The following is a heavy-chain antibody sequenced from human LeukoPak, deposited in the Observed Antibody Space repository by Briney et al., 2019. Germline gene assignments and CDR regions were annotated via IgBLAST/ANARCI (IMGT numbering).Heavy chain of an antibody. CDR3: ARDAGMITLYGMDV. D-gene: IGHD3-16*01. CDR1: GFA. CDR2: IRGSGDDST. J-gene: IGHJ6*02. V-gene: IGHV3-23*01. Sequence: PGGSLRLSCTASGFAMSWVRQAPGKGLEWVAGIRGSGDDSTYYADSVKGRFIISRDHFKKTLYLQMDSLRAEDTAVYYCARDAGMITLYGMDVWGQGTTVTVSS.